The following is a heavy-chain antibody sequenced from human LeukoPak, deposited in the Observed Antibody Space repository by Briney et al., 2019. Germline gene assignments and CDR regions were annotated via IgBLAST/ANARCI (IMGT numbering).Heavy chain of an antibody. J-gene: IGHJ4*02. V-gene: IGHV3-21*01. CDR1: GLTFSSYS. Sequence: GGSLRLSCAASGLTFSSYSMNWVRQAPGKGLEWVSSISSSSSYIYYADSVKGRFTISRDNAKNSLYLQMNSLRAEDTAVYYCARASSGWYWDWGRGTLVTVSS. CDR2: ISSSSSYI. CDR3: ARASSGWYWD. D-gene: IGHD6-19*01.